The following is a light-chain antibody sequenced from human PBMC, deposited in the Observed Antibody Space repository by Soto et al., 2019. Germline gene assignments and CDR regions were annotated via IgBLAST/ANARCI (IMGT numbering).Light chain of an antibody. Sequence: QLVLTQPPSASGSPGQSVAISCTGTSSDIGGYNYVSWYQQHSGKAPKLIIYEVTRRPSGVPDRFSGSKSGSTASLTVSGLQAEDEADYYCASYAGNKVVFGGGTKVTVL. CDR3: ASYAGNKVV. CDR2: EVT. J-gene: IGLJ2*01. CDR1: SSDIGGYNY. V-gene: IGLV2-8*01.